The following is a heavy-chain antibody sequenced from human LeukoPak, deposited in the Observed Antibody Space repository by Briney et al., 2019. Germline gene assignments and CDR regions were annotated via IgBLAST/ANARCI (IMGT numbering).Heavy chain of an antibody. J-gene: IGHJ4*02. V-gene: IGHV3-30*13. CDR2: ISWDGSGK. D-gene: IGHD3-10*01. CDR1: GFLLRSYG. CDR3: AKDLFGSQNPFDH. Sequence: GGSLRLSCAASGFLLRSYGMHWVRQAPGKGLEWVAEISWDGSGKSYADSMKGGFTISRDNSQNRLYLEMNSLRIEDTALFYCAKDLFGSQNPFDHWGQGTQVIVSS.